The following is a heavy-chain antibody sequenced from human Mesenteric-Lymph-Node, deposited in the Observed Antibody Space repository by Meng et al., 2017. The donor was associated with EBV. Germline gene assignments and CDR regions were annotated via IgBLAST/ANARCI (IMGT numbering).Heavy chain of an antibody. CDR1: GYSFTSYW. Sequence: GAGVKRPVEFLKISCKGSGYSFTSYWFGWVRPMPGKGLEWMWIIYPGDSDTRYSPSFQGQVTISADKSISTAYLQWSSLKASDTAMYYCARQQGNSGGDYWGQGTLVTVSS. D-gene: IGHD4-23*01. J-gene: IGHJ4*02. CDR3: ARQQGNSGGDY. V-gene: IGHV5-51*01. CDR2: IYPGDSDT.